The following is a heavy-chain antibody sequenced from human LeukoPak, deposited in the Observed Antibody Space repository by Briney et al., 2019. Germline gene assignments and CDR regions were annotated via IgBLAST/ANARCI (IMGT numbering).Heavy chain of an antibody. Sequence: GGSLRLSCAASGFTFSDYYMSWVRQAPGKGLEWVSSISISSSYIYYADSVKGRFTMSRDNSKNTLYLQMNSLRAEDTAVYYCAKGRRDSSGYYCDYWGQGTLVTVSS. CDR3: AKGRRDSSGYYCDY. CDR1: GFTFSDYY. V-gene: IGHV3-21*04. J-gene: IGHJ4*02. CDR2: ISISSSYI. D-gene: IGHD3-22*01.